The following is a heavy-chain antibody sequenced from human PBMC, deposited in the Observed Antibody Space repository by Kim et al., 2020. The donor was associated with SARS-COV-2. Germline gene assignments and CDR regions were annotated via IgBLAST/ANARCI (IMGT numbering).Heavy chain of an antibody. CDR1: GFTFSSYG. D-gene: IGHD5-18*01. V-gene: IGHV3-30*18. Sequence: GGSLRLSCAASGFTFSSYGMHWVRQAPGKGLEWVAVISYDGSNKYYADSVKGRFTISRDNSKNTLYLQMNSLRAEDTAVYYCAKGWPNSYGYGYFDYWG. CDR2: ISYDGSNK. J-gene: IGHJ4*01. CDR3: AKGWPNSYGYGYFDY.